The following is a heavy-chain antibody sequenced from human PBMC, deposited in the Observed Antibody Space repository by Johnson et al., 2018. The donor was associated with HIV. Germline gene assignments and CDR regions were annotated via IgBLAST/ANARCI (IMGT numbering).Heavy chain of an antibody. CDR3: AKARGVYCSSTSCLAFDI. D-gene: IGHD2-2*01. CDR1: GFTFSSYA. J-gene: IGHJ3*02. Sequence: VHLVESGGGLVQPGGSLILSCAASGFTFSSYAMSWVRQAPGKGLEWVSVIYSGGNTYYADSVRGRFTISRDNSKNTLYLQMNSLRAEDKAVYYCAKARGVYCSSTSCLAFDIWGQGTMVTVSS. CDR2: IYSGGNT. V-gene: IGHV3-66*01.